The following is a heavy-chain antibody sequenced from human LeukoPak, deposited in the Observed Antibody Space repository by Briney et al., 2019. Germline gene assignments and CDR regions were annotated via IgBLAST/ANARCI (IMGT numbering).Heavy chain of an antibody. Sequence: ASVKVSCKASGGTFSSYDINWVRQATGQGLEWMGWMNPNSGNRGYAQKSQGRVTITRNTSISTAYMELSSLRSEDTAVYYCARRLGLRWDLQAFDIWGQGTMVTVSS. J-gene: IGHJ3*02. V-gene: IGHV1-8*02. CDR1: GGTFSSYD. CDR3: ARRLGLRWDLQAFDI. CDR2: MNPNSGNR. D-gene: IGHD4-23*01.